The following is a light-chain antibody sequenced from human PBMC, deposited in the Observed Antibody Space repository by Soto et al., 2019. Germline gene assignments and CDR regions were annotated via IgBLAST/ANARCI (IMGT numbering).Light chain of an antibody. CDR3: ATWDSSLTGEV. CDR2: DSN. CDR1: SSNIGNNY. V-gene: IGLV1-51*01. J-gene: IGLJ2*01. Sequence: QSVLTQPPSVSAAPGQKVTISCSGSSSNIGNNYVSWYQQLPGTAPKLLIYDSNKRPSGIPDRFSVSKSGTSATLDITGLQPGDEADYYCATWDSSLTGEVFGGGTKLTVL.